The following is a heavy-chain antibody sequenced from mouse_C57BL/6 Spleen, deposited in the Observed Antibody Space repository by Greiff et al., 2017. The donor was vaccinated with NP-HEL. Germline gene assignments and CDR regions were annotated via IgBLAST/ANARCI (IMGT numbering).Heavy chain of an antibody. CDR2: IYPNYGCN. Sequence: VQLKESGPELVKPGASVKLSCTASGYTFTDYSMPWVRQSHGKSLEWIGYIYPNYGCNGYHQKFKGKATLTVDKSSSTADMELRSVTSEDSAVYYCARGGCSYAMDDWGKGTSVTVSS. V-gene: IGHV1-34*01. CDR1: GYTFTDYS. J-gene: IGHJ4*01. CDR3: ARGGCSYAMDD.